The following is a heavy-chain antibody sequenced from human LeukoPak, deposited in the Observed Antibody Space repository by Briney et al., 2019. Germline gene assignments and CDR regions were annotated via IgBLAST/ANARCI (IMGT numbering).Heavy chain of an antibody. CDR2: INQGGSDI. J-gene: IGHJ4*02. V-gene: IGHV3-7*01. CDR1: GFTFGDDW. CDR3: PRGLRWTDF. Sequence: GGSLRLSCVFSGFTFGDDWMNWVRQAPGKGLEGVAHINQGGSDIHFVDSVKGRFTISRDNAKNSLYLQMNSLRAEDTGVYYCPRGLRWTDFWGQGTLVTVSS. D-gene: IGHD4-23*01.